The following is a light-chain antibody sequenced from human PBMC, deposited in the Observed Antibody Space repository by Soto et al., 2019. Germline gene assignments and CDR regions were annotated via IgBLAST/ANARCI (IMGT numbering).Light chain of an antibody. J-gene: IGKJ1*01. CDR2: DIS. CDR3: QQRSNWPGT. V-gene: IGKV3-11*01. CDR1: QTVSRN. Sequence: EVVMTQSPATLSVSPGERATLSCRASQTVSRNLAWYQQRPGQAPRLLIYDISNRATGVPARFSGSGSGTDFTLTISSLEPEDFAVYYCQQRSNWPGTFGQGTKVDIK.